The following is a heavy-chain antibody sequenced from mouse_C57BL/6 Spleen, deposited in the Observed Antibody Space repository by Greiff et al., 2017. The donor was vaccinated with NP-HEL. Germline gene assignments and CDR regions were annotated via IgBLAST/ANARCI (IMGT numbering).Heavy chain of an antibody. D-gene: IGHD1-1*01. Sequence: VQLQQPGAELVMPGASVKLSCKASGYTFTSYWMHWVKQRPGQGLEWIGEIDPSDSYTNYNQKFKGKSTLTVDKSSSTAYMQLSSLTSEDSAVYYCARYGFWYFDVWGTGTTVTVSS. CDR2: IDPSDSYT. V-gene: IGHV1-69*01. CDR3: ARYGFWYFDV. CDR1: GYTFTSYW. J-gene: IGHJ1*03.